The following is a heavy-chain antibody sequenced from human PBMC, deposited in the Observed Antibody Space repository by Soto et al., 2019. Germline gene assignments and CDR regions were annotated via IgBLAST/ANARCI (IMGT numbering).Heavy chain of an antibody. CDR1: GFTFSSNY. CDR2: IYSGGTT. D-gene: IGHD5-12*01. Sequence: EVQLVESGGGLVQPGESLRLSGAASGFTFSSNYMSWVRQAPGKGLEWVSLIYSGGTTDYADSVKGRFTISRDNSKNTLYLQMNSLRAEDTAVYYCAARNIVAPYWGQGTLVTVSS. CDR3: AARNIVAPY. J-gene: IGHJ4*02. V-gene: IGHV3-66*01.